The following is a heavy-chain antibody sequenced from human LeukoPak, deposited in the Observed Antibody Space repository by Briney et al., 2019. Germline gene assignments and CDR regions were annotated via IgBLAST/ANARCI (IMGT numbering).Heavy chain of an antibody. CDR3: ARTPSSSWAYYYYYYMDV. Sequence: ASVKVSCKASGYTFTSYYMHWVRQATGQGLEWMGWMNPNSGNTGYAQKFQGRVTITRNTSISTAYMELSSLRSEDTAVYYCARTPSSSWAYYYYYYMDVWGKGTTVTVSS. CDR2: MNPNSGNT. D-gene: IGHD6-13*01. V-gene: IGHV1-8*03. CDR1: GYTFTSYY. J-gene: IGHJ6*03.